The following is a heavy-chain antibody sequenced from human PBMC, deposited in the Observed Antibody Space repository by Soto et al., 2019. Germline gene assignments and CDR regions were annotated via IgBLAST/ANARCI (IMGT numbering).Heavy chain of an antibody. Sequence: QVQLVQSGAELKKPGSSVKVSCRSGGDTFSSYTVSWVRQAPGQGLEWMGRVIPVLGVTNYARKFQGRVSITAEKSTSTAYLELRSLTSEDSGVYYCARRRYCGADCYSQYYYGMDIWGQGTTVTASS. CDR1: GDTFSSYT. V-gene: IGHV1-69*02. CDR2: VIPVLGVT. D-gene: IGHD2-21*02. J-gene: IGHJ6*02. CDR3: ARRRYCGADCYSQYYYGMDI.